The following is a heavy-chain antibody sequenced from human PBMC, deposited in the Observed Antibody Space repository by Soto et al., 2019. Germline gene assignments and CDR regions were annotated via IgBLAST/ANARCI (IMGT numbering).Heavy chain of an antibody. CDR3: ARGSRSGSDAHPYGMGV. Sequence: QVQLVQSGAEVKKPGASVKVSCKASGYTFTGYYMHWARQAPGQGLEWMGWINPNRGGTNYAQKFQGWVTMTRDTSISTAYMELRRLRSDDTAVYYCARGSRSGSDAHPYGMGVWGQGTTVTVSS. D-gene: IGHD1-26*01. CDR2: INPNRGGT. J-gene: IGHJ6*02. V-gene: IGHV1-2*04. CDR1: GYTFTGYY.